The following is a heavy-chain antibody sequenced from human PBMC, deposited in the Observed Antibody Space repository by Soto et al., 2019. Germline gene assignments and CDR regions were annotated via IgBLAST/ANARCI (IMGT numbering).Heavy chain of an antibody. D-gene: IGHD6-6*01. CDR3: AKDLTRQLAYWLDP. CDR2: INAHSGGT. Sequence: ASVKVSCKASGFSFTGYYIHWLRQAPGQGLEWMGWINAHSGGTEFAQKFQGRVTLTRDTSISTAYMTLSGLKSDDTAVYYCAKDLTRQLAYWLDPWGQGAQVTVSS. J-gene: IGHJ5*02. V-gene: IGHV1-2*02. CDR1: GFSFTGYY.